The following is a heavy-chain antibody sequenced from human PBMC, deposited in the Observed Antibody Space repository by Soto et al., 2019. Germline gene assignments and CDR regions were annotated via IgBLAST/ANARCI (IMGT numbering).Heavy chain of an antibody. Sequence: PSQTLSLTCAISGDSVSSNSAAWNWIRQSPSRDLEWLGRTYYRSKWYNDYAVSVKSRITINPDTSKNQFSLQLNSVTPEDTAVYYCARDYCSGGSCYVSHYYYGMDVWGQGTTVTVSS. CDR1: GDSVSSNSAA. D-gene: IGHD2-15*01. V-gene: IGHV6-1*01. J-gene: IGHJ6*02. CDR2: TYYRSKWYN. CDR3: ARDYCSGGSCYVSHYYYGMDV.